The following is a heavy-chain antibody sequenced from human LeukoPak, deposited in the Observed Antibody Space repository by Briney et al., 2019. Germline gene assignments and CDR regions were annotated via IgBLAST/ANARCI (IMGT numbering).Heavy chain of an antibody. CDR3: VRTPPNWGFDY. V-gene: IGHV1-8*01. Sequence: ASVKVSCKASGYTFTTHDINWVRQATGQGLEWLGWMSPNSGDTGYAQKFQGRVTMTSDSSISTAYMELSSLRSEDAAIYYCVRTPPNWGFDYWGQGTLVTVSS. D-gene: IGHD7-27*01. J-gene: IGHJ4*02. CDR2: MSPNSGDT. CDR1: GYTFTTHD.